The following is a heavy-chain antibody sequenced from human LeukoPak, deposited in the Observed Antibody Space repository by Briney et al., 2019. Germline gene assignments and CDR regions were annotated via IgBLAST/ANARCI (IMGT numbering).Heavy chain of an antibody. Sequence: PGGSLRLSCAASEFDFSSHAMTWVRQAPGKGLEWVSVISGSGGDTYYADSVKGRFTISRDNSKNTLYLPMNSLRAEDTAVYYCAREGHYYDSSGYNDAFDIWGQGTMVTVSS. D-gene: IGHD3-22*01. J-gene: IGHJ3*02. V-gene: IGHV3-23*01. CDR1: EFDFSSHA. CDR2: ISGSGGDT. CDR3: AREGHYYDSSGYNDAFDI.